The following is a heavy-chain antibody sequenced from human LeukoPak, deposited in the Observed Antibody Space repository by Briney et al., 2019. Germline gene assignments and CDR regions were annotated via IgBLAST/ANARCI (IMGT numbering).Heavy chain of an antibody. CDR1: GFTFSIYA. CDR2: ISGSGDRT. Sequence: GGSLRLSCAASGFTFSIYAMSWVRQAPGKGLEWVSAISGSGDRTYYADSVKGRFTISRDNSKNTLYLQMNNLRAEDTAMYYCAKDRQTYCSSTSCYLNWFDPWGQGTLVTVSS. J-gene: IGHJ5*02. V-gene: IGHV3-23*01. CDR3: AKDRQTYCSSTSCYLNWFDP. D-gene: IGHD2-2*01.